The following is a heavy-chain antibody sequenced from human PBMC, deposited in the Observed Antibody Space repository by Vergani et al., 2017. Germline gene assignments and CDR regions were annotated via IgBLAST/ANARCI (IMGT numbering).Heavy chain of an antibody. CDR2: INHSGST. D-gene: IGHD5-24*01. V-gene: IGHV4-34*01. CDR3: ARGKRWLQSTSAYFQH. J-gene: IGHJ1*01. Sequence: QVQLQQWGAGLLKPSETLSLTCAVYGGSFSGYYWRWIRQPPGKGLEWIGEINHSGSTNYNPSLKSRVTISVDTSKNQFSLKLSSVTAADTAVDYCARGKRWLQSTSAYFQHWGKGTLVTVSS. CDR1: GGSFSGYY.